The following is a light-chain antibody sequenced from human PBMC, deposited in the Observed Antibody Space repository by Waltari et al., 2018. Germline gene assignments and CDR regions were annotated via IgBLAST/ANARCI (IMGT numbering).Light chain of an antibody. CDR1: TSTIGSHT. Sequence: QSVLTQPPSASGTPGQRVTVSCSGSTSTIGSHTLNWYKQVPGPAPKLLIFSSNHRPSGVPDRFSGSKSGISASLDISGLQSEDEADYYCAAWDDSLNGLVFGRGTKVTVL. CDR3: AAWDDSLNGLV. J-gene: IGLJ3*02. V-gene: IGLV1-44*01. CDR2: SSN.